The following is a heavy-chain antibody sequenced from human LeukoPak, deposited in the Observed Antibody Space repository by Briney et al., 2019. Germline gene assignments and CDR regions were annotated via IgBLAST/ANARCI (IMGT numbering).Heavy chain of an antibody. CDR2: IGKGGDT. J-gene: IGHJ3*01. D-gene: IGHD5-12*01. CDR1: GLTFSTYD. V-gene: IGHV3-13*04. Sequence: GGSLRLSCAASGLTFSTYDMHWVRKATGKGLEWVSGIGKGGDTYYAGSVKGRFTISRENAKNSLYLQMNSLRTGDTAVYYCARGGYSGFDVWGQGTMVTVSS. CDR3: ARGGYSGFDV.